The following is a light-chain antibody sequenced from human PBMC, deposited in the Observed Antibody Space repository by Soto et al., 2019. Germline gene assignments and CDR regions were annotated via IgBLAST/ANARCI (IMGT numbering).Light chain of an antibody. J-gene: IGKJ4*01. V-gene: IGKV3-20*01. CDR3: QQYGSSRLT. CDR1: QSVSSSY. Sequence: EIVLTQSPGTLSLSPGERATLSCRASQSVSSSYLAWYQQKPGQAPRLLIYGASSRATGIPDRFSGSGSGTDLPLTISRLEPEDFAVYYCQQYGSSRLTFGGGTKVEIK. CDR2: GAS.